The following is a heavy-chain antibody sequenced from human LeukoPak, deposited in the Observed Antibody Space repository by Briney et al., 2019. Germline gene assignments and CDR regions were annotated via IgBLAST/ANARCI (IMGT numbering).Heavy chain of an antibody. CDR3: ARSMITFGGVIEGFDY. D-gene: IGHD3-16*02. J-gene: IGHJ4*02. Sequence: ASVKVSCKASGGTFSSYAISWVRQAPGQGLEWMGGIIPIFGTANYAQKFQGRVTITADESTSTAYMELSSLRSEDTAVYYCARSMITFGGVIEGFDYWGQGTLVTVSS. V-gene: IGHV1-69*13. CDR1: GGTFSSYA. CDR2: IIPIFGTA.